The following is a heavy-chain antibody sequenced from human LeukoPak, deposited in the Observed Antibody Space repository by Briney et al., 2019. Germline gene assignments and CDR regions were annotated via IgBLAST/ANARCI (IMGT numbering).Heavy chain of an antibody. CDR3: ARGINWYDSSGLHY. CDR2: IYYSGST. V-gene: IGHV4-59*01. D-gene: IGHD3-22*01. CDR1: GGSISSYY. Sequence: SETLSLTCTVSGGSISSYYWSWIRQPPGKGLEWIGYIYYSGSTNYNPSLKSRVTISVDTSKNQFSLKLSSVTAADTAVYYCARGINWYDSSGLHYWGQGTLVTVSS. J-gene: IGHJ4*02.